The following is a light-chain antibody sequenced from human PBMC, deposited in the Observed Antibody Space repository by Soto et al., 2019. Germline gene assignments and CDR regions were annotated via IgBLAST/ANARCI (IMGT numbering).Light chain of an antibody. Sequence: DIVMTQSPLSLAVIPGEPASISCRSSQSLVHSDGWKYLDWILQKPGQSPQVLISMGSNRAPGVPARFSGSGSGTDFTLKISRVEAEDVGFYYCMQVLQTPYTFGQGTRLEI. CDR2: MGS. CDR3: MQVLQTPYT. V-gene: IGKV2-28*01. CDR1: QSLVHSDGWKY. J-gene: IGKJ2*01.